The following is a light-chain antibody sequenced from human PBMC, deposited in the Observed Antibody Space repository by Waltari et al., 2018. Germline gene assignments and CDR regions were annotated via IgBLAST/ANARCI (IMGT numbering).Light chain of an antibody. CDR3: QQSFTTLWT. Sequence: LSASVGDRVTISCRAGQSISVYLNWYQQKHGEAPKLLIHGATTLENGVPTRFSGSGSGTDFTLTISTLQPEDFATYYCQQSFTTLWTFGQGTEVEIK. CDR1: QSISVY. J-gene: IGKJ1*01. CDR2: GAT. V-gene: IGKV1-39*01.